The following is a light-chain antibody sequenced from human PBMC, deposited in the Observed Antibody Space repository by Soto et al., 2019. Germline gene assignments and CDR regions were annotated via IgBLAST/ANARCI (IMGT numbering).Light chain of an antibody. V-gene: IGLV3-21*02. CDR1: NIGVKS. J-gene: IGLJ3*02. Sequence: SYELTQPPSVSLAPGQTARITCGGRNIGVKSVHWYQQKPGQAPVLIVFDDSDRPSGIPGRFSGSNSWDTATLTISRVEAGDEADYYCQLWDTDSDHQVFGGGTKVTVL. CDR3: QLWDTDSDHQV. CDR2: DDS.